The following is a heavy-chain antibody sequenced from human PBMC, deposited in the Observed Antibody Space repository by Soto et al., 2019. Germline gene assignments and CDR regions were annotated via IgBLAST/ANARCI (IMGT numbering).Heavy chain of an antibody. CDR2: IYHSGST. V-gene: IGHV4-30-2*01. D-gene: IGHD4-4*01. CDR1: GGSISSGGYS. Sequence: PSETLSLTCAASGGSISSGGYSLSWIRQPPGKGLEWIGYIYHSGSTYYNPSLKSRVTISVDRSKNQFSLKLSSVTAADTAVYYCARGMTTVTTLDYWGQGTLVTVSS. CDR3: ARGMTTVTTLDY. J-gene: IGHJ4*02.